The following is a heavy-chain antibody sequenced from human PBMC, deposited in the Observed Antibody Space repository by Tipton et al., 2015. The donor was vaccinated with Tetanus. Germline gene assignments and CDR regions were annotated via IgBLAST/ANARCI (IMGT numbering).Heavy chain of an antibody. V-gene: IGHV3-48*01. CDR3: ASSTVTR. Sequence: SLRLSCAASGFTLRTYSMNWVRQAPGKGLEWISYISTTSHTIYYADSVRGRFTISRDNANNLLYLQMSSLRREDTAVYYCASSTVTRWGPGTLVTVSP. CDR1: GFTLRTYS. J-gene: IGHJ4*02. CDR2: ISTTSHTI. D-gene: IGHD4-17*01.